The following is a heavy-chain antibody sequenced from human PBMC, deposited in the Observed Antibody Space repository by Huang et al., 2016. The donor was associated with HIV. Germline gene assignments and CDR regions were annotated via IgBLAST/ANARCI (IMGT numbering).Heavy chain of an antibody. CDR1: GFDFSKYS. J-gene: IGHJ4*02. CDR2: ISGTSSNI. CDR3: ARTEMEYYYGSSGYYPDY. V-gene: IGHV3-48*01. D-gene: IGHD3-22*01. Sequence: EVQLVESGGALVQPGGSLKLSCVVSGFDFSKYSMNWVRQAPGKVLWWVSFISGTSSNIYYADSVKGRFTIAGDNAKNSVFLQMRSLRAEDTALYYCARTEMEYYYGSSGYYPDYWGQGTQVTVSS.